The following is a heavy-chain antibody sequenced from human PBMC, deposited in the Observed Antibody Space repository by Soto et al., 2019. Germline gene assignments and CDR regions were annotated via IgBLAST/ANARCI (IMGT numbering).Heavy chain of an antibody. CDR3: ARGEAVAGNVAEFDP. V-gene: IGHV1-46*01. CDR1: GYTFTTYY. CDR2: ISPDGGRT. Sequence: ASVKVSCKASGYTFTTYYMHWVRQAPGQGLEWMGIISPDGGRTSYAQKFQGRVTMTRDTSTSTVYMELSSLRSEDTAVYYCARGEAVAGNVAEFDPWGQGTLVAVSA. J-gene: IGHJ5*02. D-gene: IGHD6-19*01.